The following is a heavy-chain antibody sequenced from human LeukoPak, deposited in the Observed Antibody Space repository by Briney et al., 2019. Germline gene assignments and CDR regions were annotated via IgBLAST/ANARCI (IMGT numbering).Heavy chain of an antibody. V-gene: IGHV3-23*01. CDR3: AKDLVVVAAKTPNWFDP. J-gene: IGHJ5*02. D-gene: IGHD2-15*01. Sequence: GGSLRLSCAASGFTFSNYAMSWVRQAPGKGLEWVSAFSGSGGSTYYADSVKGRFIISRDNSKNTLYLQMNSLRAEDTAVYYCAKDLVVVAAKTPNWFDPWGQGTLVTVSS. CDR2: FSGSGGST. CDR1: GFTFSNYA.